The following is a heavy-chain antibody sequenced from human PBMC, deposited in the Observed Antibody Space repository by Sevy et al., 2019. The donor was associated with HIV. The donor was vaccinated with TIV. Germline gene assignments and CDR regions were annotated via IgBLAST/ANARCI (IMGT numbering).Heavy chain of an antibody. CDR3: AREGCTKPHDY. Sequence: GGSLSLSCAASGFTFSKYSMSWVRQPPGKGLEWVSTFSFGCGEINYADSVKGRFTISRDNSKHSVYLQMNNLRPEDTAVYYCAREGCTKPHDYWGQGTLVTVSS. CDR1: GFTFSKYS. CDR2: FSFGCGEI. D-gene: IGHD2-8*01. V-gene: IGHV3-23*01. J-gene: IGHJ4*02.